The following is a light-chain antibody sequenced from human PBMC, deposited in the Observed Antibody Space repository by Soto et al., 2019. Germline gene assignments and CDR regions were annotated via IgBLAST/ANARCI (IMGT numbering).Light chain of an antibody. V-gene: IGLV2-14*01. CDR1: SSGFDTYNS. CDR2: EVS. CDR3: SEYARGQLFV. Sequence: QSVLTQPASVSGSPGQSITVSCTGTSSGFDTYNSVSWYQQHPGKAPRLIIYEVSNRPSGVSNRFSGSKSGNTASLTISGLQDEDEDEYYCSEYARGQLFVFGSGTTVTVL. J-gene: IGLJ1*01.